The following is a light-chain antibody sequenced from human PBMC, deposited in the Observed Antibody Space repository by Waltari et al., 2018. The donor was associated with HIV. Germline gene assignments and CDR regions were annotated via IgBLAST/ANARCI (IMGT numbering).Light chain of an antibody. CDR3: SSHASASTTV. V-gene: IGLV2-14*01. CDR2: EVS. J-gene: IGLJ3*02. CDR1: SSDIGAYNY. Sequence: QSALTQPASVSGSPGQSITISCTGTSSDIGAYNYVSWYQQHPGKAPKLLIYEVSNRPSGVSNRFSASKSGNTASLTISGLQAEDEADYFCSSHASASTTVFGGGTKVTVL.